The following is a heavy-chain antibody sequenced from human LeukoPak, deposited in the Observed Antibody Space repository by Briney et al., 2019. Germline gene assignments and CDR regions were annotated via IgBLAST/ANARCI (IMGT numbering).Heavy chain of an antibody. CDR1: GCSISSTIKY. D-gene: IGHD6-6*01. J-gene: IGHJ6*03. CDR2: ISYSGST. Sequence: PSETLSLTCTVYGCSISSTIKYWGWIRQPPGKGLEWNGSISYSGSTSYNPSIMSRVTISVDTSKHQFSLRLTSVTAADTAVYYCETHTYSSSVAYYYMDVWGKGTTVTVSS. V-gene: IGHV4-39*01. CDR3: ETHTYSSSVAYYYMDV.